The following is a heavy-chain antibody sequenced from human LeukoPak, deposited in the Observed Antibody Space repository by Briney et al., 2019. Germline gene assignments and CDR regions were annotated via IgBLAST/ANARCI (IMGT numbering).Heavy chain of an antibody. V-gene: IGHV3-7*01. Sequence: PGGSLRLSCAASGFTFSSYWMSWVRQAPGKGLEWVANIKQDGSEKYYVDSVKGRFTISRDNAKNSLYLQMNSLRAEDTAVYYCARDLISGVVVTAIPYYWGQGTLVTVSS. CDR3: ARDLISGVVVTAIPYY. CDR1: GFTFSSYW. J-gene: IGHJ4*02. CDR2: IKQDGSEK. D-gene: IGHD2-21*02.